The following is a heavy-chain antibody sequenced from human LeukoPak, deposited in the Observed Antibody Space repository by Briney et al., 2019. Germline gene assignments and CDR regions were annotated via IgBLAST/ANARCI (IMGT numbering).Heavy chain of an antibody. D-gene: IGHD4-17*01. V-gene: IGHV3-64*02. Sequence: GGSLRLSCAASGFTFSSYAMHWVRQAPGKGLEYVSAISSNGGSTYYADSVKGRFTISRDNSKNTLYLQMGSLRAEDMAVYYCARESTVTHSFDYWSQGTLVTVSS. CDR1: GFTFSSYA. CDR3: ARESTVTHSFDY. CDR2: ISSNGGST. J-gene: IGHJ4*02.